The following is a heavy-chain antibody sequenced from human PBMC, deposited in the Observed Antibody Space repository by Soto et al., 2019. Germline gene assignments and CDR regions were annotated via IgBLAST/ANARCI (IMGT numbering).Heavy chain of an antibody. CDR2: IWYDGSNK. J-gene: IGHJ3*02. CDR1: GFTFSSYG. Sequence: GGSLRLSCAASGFTFSSYGMHWVRQAPGKGLEWVAVIWYDGSNKYYADSVKGRFTISRDNSKNTLYLRMNSLRAEDTAVYYCARGGVYYDILTGSVGIWGQGTMVTVSS. CDR3: ARGGVYYDILTGSVGI. D-gene: IGHD3-9*01. V-gene: IGHV3-33*01.